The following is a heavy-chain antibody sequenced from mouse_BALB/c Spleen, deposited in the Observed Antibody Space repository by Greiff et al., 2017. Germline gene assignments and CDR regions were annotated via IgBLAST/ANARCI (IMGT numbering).Heavy chain of an antibody. V-gene: IGHV5-6*01. CDR2: ISSGGSYT. D-gene: IGHD2-2*01. CDR3: ARQGLRDYYAMDY. Sequence: EVMLVESGGDLVKPGGSLKLSCAASGFTFSSYGMSWVRQTPDNRLEWVATISSGGSYTYYPDSVKGRFTISRDNAKNTLYLQMSSLKSEDTAMYYCARQGLRDYYAMDYWGQGTSVTVSS. CDR1: GFTFSSYG. J-gene: IGHJ4*01.